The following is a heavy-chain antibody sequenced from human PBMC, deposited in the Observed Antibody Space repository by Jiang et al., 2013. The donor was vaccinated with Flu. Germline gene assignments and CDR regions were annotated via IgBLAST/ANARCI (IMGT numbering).Heavy chain of an antibody. V-gene: IGHV4-30-2*06. CDR2: IYHSGSF. CDR3: ARGLGSSSWYYHYGMDV. Sequence: GSGLVKPSQTLSLTCAVSSGSISSGGYSWNWIRQSPGKGLEWIGYIYHSGSFYYNPSLGSRVTISVDRSKNQFSLRLSSVTAADTAVYYCARGLGSSSWYYHYGMDVWGQGTTVTVSS. CDR1: SGSISSGGYS. J-gene: IGHJ6*02. D-gene: IGHD6-6*01.